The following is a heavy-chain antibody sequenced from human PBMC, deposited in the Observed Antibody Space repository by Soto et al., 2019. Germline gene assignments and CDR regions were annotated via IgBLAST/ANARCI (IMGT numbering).Heavy chain of an antibody. V-gene: IGHV4-31*11. CDR2: MHHSGRT. CDR1: GAYMRNDYYY. D-gene: IGHD2-15*01. CDR3: ARWVEVSLDFFDS. Sequence: SETLSLTCAVSGAYMRNDYYYWSWVRQKPGKDLEWIGHMHHSGRTHYNPSLKSRVAISVDTSKNQFSLYLNSVTAADTAVYYCARWVEVSLDFFDSWGQGTPVTVSS. J-gene: IGHJ4*02.